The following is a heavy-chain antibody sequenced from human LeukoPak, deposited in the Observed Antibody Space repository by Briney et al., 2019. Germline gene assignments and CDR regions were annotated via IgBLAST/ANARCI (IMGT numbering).Heavy chain of an antibody. D-gene: IGHD5-24*01. V-gene: IGHV7-4-1*02. CDR1: GYTFTSYA. J-gene: IGHJ4*02. CDR2: INTNTGNP. CDR3: ARAGRDGYNFMPDY. Sequence: PTASVKVSCKASGYTFTSYAMNWVRQAPGQGLEWMGWINTNTGNPTYAQGFTGRFVFSLDTSVSTAYLQISSLKAEDTAVYYCARAGRDGYNFMPDYWGQGTLVTVSS.